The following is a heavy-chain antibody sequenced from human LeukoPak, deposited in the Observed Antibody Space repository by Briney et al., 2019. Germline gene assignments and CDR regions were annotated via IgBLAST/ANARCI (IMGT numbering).Heavy chain of an antibody. CDR3: ARDHCSPGTCLGGH. CDR2: VIPSLDVA. D-gene: IGHD2-15*01. Sequence: GASVKVSCKASGYTFTSYDINWVRQATGQGLEWIGRVIPSLDVANYAQKFQGRVTLSVDRDTATTYMEVTSLRSEDTAIYYCARDHCSPGTCLGGHWGQRTLVTVSS. V-gene: IGHV1-69*04. J-gene: IGHJ4*02. CDR1: GYTFTSYD.